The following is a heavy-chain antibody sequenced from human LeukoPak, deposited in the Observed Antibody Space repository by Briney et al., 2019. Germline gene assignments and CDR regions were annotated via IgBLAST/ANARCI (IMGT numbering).Heavy chain of an antibody. CDR3: ARGYSGYLYY. CDR2: INSDGSDT. Sequence: GGSLRLSCAASGFTFSNHWMHWVRQVSGKGLVWVSRINSDGSDTNYADSVKGRFTISRDNAKNTLYLQMNSLRAEDTAVYYCARGYSGYLYYWGQGTLVTVSS. V-gene: IGHV3-74*01. D-gene: IGHD5-12*01. J-gene: IGHJ4*02. CDR1: GFTFSNHW.